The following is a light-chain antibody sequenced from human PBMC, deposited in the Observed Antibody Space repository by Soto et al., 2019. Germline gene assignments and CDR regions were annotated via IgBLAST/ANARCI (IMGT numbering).Light chain of an antibody. Sequence: EIVLTQSPGALSLSPGDRATLSCRASQTVGRNYLAWYQQKPGQAPRLLIYAASGRATGVPDRFSGSGSGTDFTLTIRRLEPEDFAVYYCQHYAESPLTFGGGTKVEIK. J-gene: IGKJ4*01. V-gene: IGKV3-20*01. CDR2: AAS. CDR3: QHYAESPLT. CDR1: QTVGRNY.